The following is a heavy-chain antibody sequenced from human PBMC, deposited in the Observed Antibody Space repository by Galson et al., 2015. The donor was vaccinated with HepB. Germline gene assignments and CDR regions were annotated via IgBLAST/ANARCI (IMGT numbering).Heavy chain of an antibody. CDR2: ISYDGSNI. CDR3: ARGPPLSYDFWSGSLGWFDP. Sequence: SLRLSCAASGFTFSSYAMHWVRQAPGKGLEWVAVISYDGSNIYYADSVKGRFTISRDNSKNTLYLQMNSLRAEDTAVYYCARGPPLSYDFWSGSLGWFDPWGQGTLVTVSS. V-gene: IGHV3-30-3*01. D-gene: IGHD3-3*01. CDR1: GFTFSSYA. J-gene: IGHJ5*02.